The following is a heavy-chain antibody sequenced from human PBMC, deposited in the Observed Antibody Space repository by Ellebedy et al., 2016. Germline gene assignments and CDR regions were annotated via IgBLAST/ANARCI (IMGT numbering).Heavy chain of an antibody. CDR1: GGSISSGGYY. V-gene: IGHV4-31*03. Sequence: SETLSLTXTVSGGSISSGGYYWSWIRQHPGKGLEWIGYIYYSGSTYYNPSLKSRVTISVDTSKNHFSLKLSSVTAADTAVYYCATTSVYSSTWNYYYYAMDVWGQGTTVTVSS. CDR2: IYYSGST. D-gene: IGHD6-13*01. CDR3: ATTSVYSSTWNYYYYAMDV. J-gene: IGHJ6*02.